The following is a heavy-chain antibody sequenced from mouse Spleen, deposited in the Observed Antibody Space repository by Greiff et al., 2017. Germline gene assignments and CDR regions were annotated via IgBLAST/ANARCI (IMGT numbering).Heavy chain of an antibody. CDR3: ASPSEGFAY. Sequence: ESGPGLVKPSQSLSLTCSVTGYSITSGYYWNWIRQFPGNKLEWMGYISYDGSNNYNPSLKNRISITRDTSKNQFFLKLNSVTTEDTATYYCASPSEGFAYWGQGTLVTVSA. J-gene: IGHJ3*01. CDR1: GYSITSGYY. V-gene: IGHV3-6*01. CDR2: ISYDGSN.